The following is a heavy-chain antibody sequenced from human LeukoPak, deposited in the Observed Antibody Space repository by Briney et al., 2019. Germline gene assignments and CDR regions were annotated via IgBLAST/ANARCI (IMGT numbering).Heavy chain of an antibody. CDR2: ISAYNGNT. D-gene: IGHD1-7*01. CDR1: GYTFSTYG. CDR3: ARGVGRQLRPFDY. J-gene: IGHJ4*02. V-gene: IGHV1-18*01. Sequence: ASVKVSCKPSGYTFSTYGISWVRQAPGQGLEWMGWISAYNGNTDYAQKLQGRVTMTTDTSTSTAYMELRSLRSDDTPVYYCARGVGRQLRPFDYWGQGTLVTVSS.